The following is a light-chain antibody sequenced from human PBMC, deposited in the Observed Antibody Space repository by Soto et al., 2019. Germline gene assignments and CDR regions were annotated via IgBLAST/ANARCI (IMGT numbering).Light chain of an antibody. CDR2: DAS. Sequence: EIVLTQSPATLSLSPGERATLSCRASQSVSSYLAWYQQKPGQAPRLLIYDASNRATGIPARFSGSGSGTDFPLSISSLDPEDFAVYYCQQRSNTFGQGTKLEIK. CDR3: QQRSNT. V-gene: IGKV3-11*01. CDR1: QSVSSY. J-gene: IGKJ2*01.